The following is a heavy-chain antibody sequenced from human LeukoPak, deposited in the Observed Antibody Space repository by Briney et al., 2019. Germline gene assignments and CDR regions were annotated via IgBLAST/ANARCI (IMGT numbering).Heavy chain of an antibody. J-gene: IGHJ4*02. V-gene: IGHV1-24*01. CDR1: GYTLTELS. D-gene: IGHD6-13*01. Sequence: ASVKVSCKVSGYTLTELSMHWVRQAPGKGLEWMGGFDPEDGETIYAQKFQGRVTMTEVTSTDTAYMELSSLRSEDTAVYYCATRRSSSWYLRYWGQGTLVTVSS. CDR2: FDPEDGET. CDR3: ATRRSSSWYLRY.